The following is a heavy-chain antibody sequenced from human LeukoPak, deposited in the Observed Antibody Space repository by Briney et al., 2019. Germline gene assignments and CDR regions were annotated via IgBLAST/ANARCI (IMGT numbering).Heavy chain of an antibody. Sequence: PGRSLRLSCTGSEFTFGDYALSWVRQAPGKGLEWVSFIGSKAYGGPTDYAASVKGRFTISRDESKSIAYLQMNSLKTEDTAVYYCSRDNYYDSPRPFGPWGQGTLVTVSS. CDR2: IGSKAYGGPT. D-gene: IGHD3-10*01. V-gene: IGHV3-49*04. CDR3: SRDNYYDSPRPFGP. J-gene: IGHJ5*02. CDR1: EFTFGDYA.